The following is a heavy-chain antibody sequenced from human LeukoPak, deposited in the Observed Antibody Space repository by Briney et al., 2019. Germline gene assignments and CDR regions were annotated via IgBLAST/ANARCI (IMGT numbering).Heavy chain of an antibody. D-gene: IGHD6-13*01. CDR2: ISYDGSNK. CDR1: GFTFSSYA. J-gene: IGHJ4*02. V-gene: IGHV3-30-3*01. Sequence: GGSLRLSCAASGFTFSSYAMHWVRQAPGKGLEWVAVISYDGSNKYYADSVKGRFTISRDNSKNTLYLQMNSLRAEGTAVYYCARTSSWYYFDYWGQGTLVTVSS. CDR3: ARTSSWYYFDY.